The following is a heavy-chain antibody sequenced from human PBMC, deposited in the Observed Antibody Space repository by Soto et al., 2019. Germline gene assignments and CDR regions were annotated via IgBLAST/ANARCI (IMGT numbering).Heavy chain of an antibody. CDR3: ARVGEQWLVHSLDY. CDR2: ISYDGSNK. V-gene: IGHV3-30-3*01. J-gene: IGHJ4*02. CDR1: GFTFSSYA. Sequence: GGFLRLSCAASGFTFSSYAMHWVRQAPGKGLEWVAVISYDGSNKYYADSVKGRFTISRDNSKNTLYLQMNSLRAEDTAVYYCARVGEQWLVHSLDYWGQGTLVTVSS. D-gene: IGHD6-19*01.